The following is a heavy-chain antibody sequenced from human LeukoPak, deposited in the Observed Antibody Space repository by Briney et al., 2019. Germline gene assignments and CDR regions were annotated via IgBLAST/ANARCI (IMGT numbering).Heavy chain of an antibody. CDR1: GFTFSGYA. CDR3: AKVLSGSQDY. D-gene: IGHD1-26*01. J-gene: IGHJ4*02. V-gene: IGHV3-23*01. Sequence: PGRSLRLSCATSGFTFSGYAMSWVRQAPGKGLKWLSTITGGAENTYYADSVKGRFTISRDNSKNTVYLQMNSLRAEDTAVYYCAKVLSGSQDYWGQGTLVTVFS. CDR2: ITGGAENT.